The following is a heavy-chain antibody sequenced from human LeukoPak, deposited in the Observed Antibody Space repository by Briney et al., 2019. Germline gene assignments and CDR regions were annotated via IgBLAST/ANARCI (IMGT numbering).Heavy chain of an antibody. V-gene: IGHV1-18*01. D-gene: IGHD2-2*01. Sequence: ASVKVSCKASGYTFTSYGISWVRQAPGQGLEWMGWISAYNGNTNYAQKLQGRVTMTRDTSTSTVYMELSSLRSEDTAVYYCGRCQLLSSDYGMDVWGQGTTVTVSS. CDR1: GYTFTSYG. J-gene: IGHJ6*02. CDR2: ISAYNGNT. CDR3: GRCQLLSSDYGMDV.